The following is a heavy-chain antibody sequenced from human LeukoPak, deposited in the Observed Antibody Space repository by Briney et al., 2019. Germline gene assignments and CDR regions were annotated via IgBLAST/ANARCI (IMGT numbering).Heavy chain of an antibody. J-gene: IGHJ5*02. D-gene: IGHD3-22*01. CDR1: GFTFSSYW. CDR3: AREDSSGYEAFDP. Sequence: GGSLRLSCAASGFTFSSYWMSWVRQAPGKGLEWVANIKQDGSEKYYVDSVKGRFTISRDNAKNSLYLQMNSLRAEDTAVYYCAREDSSGYEAFDPWGQGTLVTVSS. CDR2: IKQDGSEK. V-gene: IGHV3-7*01.